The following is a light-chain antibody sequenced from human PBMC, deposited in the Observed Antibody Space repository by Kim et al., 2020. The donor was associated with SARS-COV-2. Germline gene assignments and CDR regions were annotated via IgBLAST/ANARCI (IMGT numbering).Light chain of an antibody. CDR3: QTWDSSTAV. V-gene: IGLV3-1*01. CDR1: NLGDKY. J-gene: IGLJ2*01. CDR2: QDN. Sequence: SVTPGQTASITCTGDNLGDKYACWYQQKPGQSPLLVIHQDNKRPSGIPARFSGSNSGNTATLTISGTQAMDEADYYCQTWDSSTAVFGGGTKLTVL.